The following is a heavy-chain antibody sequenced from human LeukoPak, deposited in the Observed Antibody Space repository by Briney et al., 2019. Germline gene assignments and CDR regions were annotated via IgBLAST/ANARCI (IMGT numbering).Heavy chain of an antibody. CDR3: ATEPSHYYDSSGYPNWFDP. V-gene: IGHV1-46*01. Sequence: ASVKVSCKASGYTFTSYYMHWVRQAPGQGLEWMGIINPSGGSTTYAQKFQGRVTMTRDTSTSTVYMELSSLRSEDTAVYYCATEPSHYYDSSGYPNWFDPWGQGTLVTVSS. CDR1: GYTFTSYY. D-gene: IGHD3-22*01. CDR2: INPSGGST. J-gene: IGHJ5*02.